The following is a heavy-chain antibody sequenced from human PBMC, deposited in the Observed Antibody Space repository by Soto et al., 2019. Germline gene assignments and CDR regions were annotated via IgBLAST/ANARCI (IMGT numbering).Heavy chain of an antibody. Sequence: QVHLVQSGAEVKKPGASVKLSCKAFGYTFTNFAIHWARQAPGARLEWMGWIHAGNGDTVYSQNFQGRVTIATDTSARTAHMELSSLRSQTTALYYCARVYCSSNSCQYYFEYWRQGAPVTVSS. J-gene: IGHJ4*02. CDR3: ARVYCSSNSCQYYFEY. CDR2: IHAGNGDT. CDR1: GYTFTNFA. V-gene: IGHV1-3*01. D-gene: IGHD2-2*01.